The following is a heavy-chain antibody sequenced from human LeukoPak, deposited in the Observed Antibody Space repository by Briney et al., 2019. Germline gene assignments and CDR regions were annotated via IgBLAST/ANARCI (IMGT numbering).Heavy chain of an antibody. CDR3: ARRGRSGSYYRYFDY. V-gene: IGHV3-23*01. CDR1: GFTFSSYA. Sequence: PGGSLRLSCAASGFTFSSYAMSWVRQAPGKGLEWGSAISGSGGSTYYADSVKGRFTIPRDNSKNTLYLQMNSLRAEDTAVYYCARRGRSGSYYRYFDYWGQGTLVTVSS. D-gene: IGHD3-10*01. CDR2: ISGSGGST. J-gene: IGHJ4*02.